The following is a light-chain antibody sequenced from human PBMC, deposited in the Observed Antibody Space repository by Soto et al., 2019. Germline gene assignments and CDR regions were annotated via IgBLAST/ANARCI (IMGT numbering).Light chain of an antibody. V-gene: IGLV2-23*01. CDR3: CSYAGNYV. Sequence: QSVLTQPASVSGSPGQSITISCTGTSRDVGSYNLVSWYQQPPGKAPKLMIYEGSKRPSGVSNRFSGSNCGNTASLTISGLQAEDEADYYCCSYAGNYVFGTGTKVTVL. CDR1: SRDVGSYNL. CDR2: EGS. J-gene: IGLJ1*01.